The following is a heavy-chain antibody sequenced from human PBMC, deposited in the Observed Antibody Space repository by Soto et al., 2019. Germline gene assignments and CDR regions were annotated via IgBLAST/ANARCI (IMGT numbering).Heavy chain of an antibody. CDR3: ARNGYCSSTSCYYYYYGMDV. J-gene: IGHJ6*02. CDR2: ISYDGSNK. Sequence: XGSLRLSCAAAGFTFSSYAMHWVRQAPGRGLDWVAVISYDGSNKYYADSVKGRFTISRDNSKNTLYLQMNSLRAEDTAVYYCARNGYCSSTSCYYYYYGMDVWGQGTTATVSS. V-gene: IGHV3-30-3*01. D-gene: IGHD2-2*01. CDR1: GFTFSSYA.